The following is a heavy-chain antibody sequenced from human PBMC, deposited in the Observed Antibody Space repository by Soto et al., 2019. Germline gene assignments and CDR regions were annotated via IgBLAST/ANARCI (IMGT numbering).Heavy chain of an antibody. CDR2: VFSDGRI. J-gene: IGHJ4*02. Sequence: EVQLVESGGHLIQRGGALRLSCAASGFIVSSTYMTWFRQAPGEGLAWVSAVFSDGRIFYADSAKGRFTLSRDNSKNTLFLQMNSLRDEDTAVYYCARGPSAGYKYGYNWGYLDSWGQGTLVTVSS. CDR1: GFIVSSTY. D-gene: IGHD5-18*01. V-gene: IGHV3-53*01. CDR3: ARGPSAGYKYGYNWGYLDS.